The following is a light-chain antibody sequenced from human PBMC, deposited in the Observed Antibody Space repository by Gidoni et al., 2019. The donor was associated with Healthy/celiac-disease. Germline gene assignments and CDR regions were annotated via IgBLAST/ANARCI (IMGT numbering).Light chain of an antibody. CDR1: QSVLYSSNNKNY. J-gene: IGKJ2*01. CDR3: QQYYSTPRT. Sequence: DIVMTQSHDSLAVSLGERATINCKSSQSVLYSSNNKNYLAWYQQKPGQPPKLRIYWASTRESGVPDRFSGSGSGTDFTLTISSLQAEDVAVYYCQQYYSTPRTFGQWTKLEIK. V-gene: IGKV4-1*01. CDR2: WAS.